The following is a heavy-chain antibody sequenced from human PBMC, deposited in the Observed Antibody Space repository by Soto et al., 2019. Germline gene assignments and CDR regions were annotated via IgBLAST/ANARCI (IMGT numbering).Heavy chain of an antibody. CDR1: GFTFSSHW. J-gene: IGHJ4*02. Sequence: EVQLVESGGGLVQPGGSLRLSCAASGFTFSSHWMSWVRQAPGKGLEWVANIKVDGSEKYYVDSVRGRFSISRDNAKDSLYLQMNGLRAEDTAVYYCTRDSYDSSGYYYDFFDYWGQGTLVTVSS. V-gene: IGHV3-7*01. CDR2: IKVDGSEK. CDR3: TRDSYDSSGYYYDFFDY. D-gene: IGHD3-22*01.